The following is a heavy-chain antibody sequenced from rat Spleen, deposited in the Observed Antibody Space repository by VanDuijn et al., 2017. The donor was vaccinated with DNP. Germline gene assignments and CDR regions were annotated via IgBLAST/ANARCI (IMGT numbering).Heavy chain of an antibody. CDR3: TRATGFDY. CDR2: ISTNGGGT. CDR1: GFTFSDYN. J-gene: IGHJ2*01. V-gene: IGHV5S23*01. D-gene: IGHD4-2*01. Sequence: EVQLVESGGGLVQPGGSLKLSCAASGFTFSDYNMAWVRQTPTKGLEWFATISTNGGGTYYRDSVRGRFTISRDNAEDTLFLQMNSLRSEDTATYYCTRATGFDYWGQGVMVTVSS.